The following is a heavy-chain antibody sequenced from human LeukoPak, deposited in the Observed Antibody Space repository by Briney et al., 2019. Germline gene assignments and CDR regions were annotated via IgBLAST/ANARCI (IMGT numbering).Heavy chain of an antibody. Sequence: GGSLRLSCAASEFVVSTSFMGWVRQAPGKGLEWVSVIYSGGRSYHADSVKGRFTISRDNAKNSLYLQMNSLTAEDTALYYCARSGGLLNWFDPWGQGTLVTVSS. V-gene: IGHV3-53*01. CDR1: EFVVSTSF. CDR2: IYSGGRS. CDR3: ARSGGLLNWFDP. J-gene: IGHJ5*02.